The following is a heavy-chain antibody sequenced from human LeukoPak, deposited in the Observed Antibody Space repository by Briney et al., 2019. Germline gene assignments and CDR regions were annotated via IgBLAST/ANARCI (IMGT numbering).Heavy chain of an antibody. CDR2: IIPIFGTA. CDR3: ARDLTGYSSGWYYFDY. Sequence: ASVTVSCKASGGTFSSYAISWVRQAPGQGLEWMGGIIPIFGTANYAQKFQGRVTITADKSTSTAYMELSSLRSEDTAVYYCARDLTGYSSGWYYFDYWGQGTLVTVPS. J-gene: IGHJ4*02. CDR1: GGTFSSYA. D-gene: IGHD6-19*01. V-gene: IGHV1-69*06.